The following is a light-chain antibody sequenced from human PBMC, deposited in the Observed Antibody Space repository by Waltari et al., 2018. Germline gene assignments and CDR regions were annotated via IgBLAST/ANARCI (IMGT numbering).Light chain of an antibody. CDR3: LQDYTYPFT. J-gene: IGKJ4*01. V-gene: IGKV1-6*01. CDR2: AAR. Sequence: AIQMTQSPSSLSASVGVRVIISCRASQGVRIDVGWYQQKAGKAPKLLIYAARSLQSGVPSRFSGSGSGTDFTLSISSLQPEDVATYYCLQDYTYPFTFGGGTKVEIK. CDR1: QGVRID.